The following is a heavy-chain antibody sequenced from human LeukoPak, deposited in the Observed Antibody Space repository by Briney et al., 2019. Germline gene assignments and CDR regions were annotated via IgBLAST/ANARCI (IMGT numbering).Heavy chain of an antibody. CDR3: AREDAIAAIHYYYYYGMDV. D-gene: IGHD6-25*01. V-gene: IGHV1-8*01. CDR1: GYTFISYD. CDR2: MNPNSGNT. J-gene: IGHJ6*02. Sequence: ASVRVSCKVSGYTFISYDINWVRQATGQGLEWVGWMNPNSGNTGYAQKFQGRVTMTRSTSISTAYMELSRLTSEDTAVYYCAREDAIAAIHYYYYYGMDVWGQGTTVTVSS.